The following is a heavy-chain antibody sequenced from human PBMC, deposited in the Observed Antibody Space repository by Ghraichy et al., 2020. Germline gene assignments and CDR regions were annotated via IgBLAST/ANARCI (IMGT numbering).Heavy chain of an antibody. J-gene: IGHJ3*02. V-gene: IGHV4-61*02. CDR3: ARGIVEMATITNAFDI. D-gene: IGHD5-24*01. CDR2: IYTSGST. CDR1: GGSISSGSYY. Sequence: QTLSLTCTVSGGSISSGSYYWSWIRQPAGKGLEWIGRIYTSGSTNYNPSLKSRVTISVDTSKNQFSLKLSSVTAADTAVYYCARGIVEMATITNAFDIWGQGTMVTVSS.